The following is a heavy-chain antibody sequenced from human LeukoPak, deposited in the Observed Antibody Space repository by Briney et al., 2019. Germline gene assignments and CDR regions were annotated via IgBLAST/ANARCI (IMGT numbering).Heavy chain of an antibody. CDR1: GYTFTDSY. CDR3: ARVKYRAAGDKQY. J-gene: IGHJ4*02. CDR2: INPDSGGT. V-gene: IGHV1-2*02. D-gene: IGHD6-13*01. Sequence: GASVKVSCKASGYTFTDSYIHWVRQAPGQGLEWMGLINPDSGGTNYAQKFQGRVTMTRDTSITTVYMELSRLRSDDTAVYYCARVKYRAAGDKQYWGRGTLVTVSS.